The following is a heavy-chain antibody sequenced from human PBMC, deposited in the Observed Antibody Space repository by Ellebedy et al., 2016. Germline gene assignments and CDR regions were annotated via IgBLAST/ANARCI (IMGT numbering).Heavy chain of an antibody. V-gene: IGHV1-18*01. D-gene: IGHD5-12*01. CDR3: ARSGYDSSYYYYYGMDV. J-gene: IGHJ6*02. CDR2: ISAYNGNT. CDR1: GYTFTSYG. Sequence: ASVKVSCXASGYTFTSYGISWVRQAPGQGLEWMGWISAYNGNTNYAQKLQGRVTMTTDTSTSTAYMELRSLRSEDTAVYYCARSGYDSSYYYYYGMDVWGQGTTVTVSS.